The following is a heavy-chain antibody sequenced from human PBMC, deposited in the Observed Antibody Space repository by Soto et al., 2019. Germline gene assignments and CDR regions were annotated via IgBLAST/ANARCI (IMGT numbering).Heavy chain of an antibody. CDR3: VRGRLKKGLCWIDP. J-gene: IGHJ5*02. CDR2: ISYDGSNK. V-gene: IGHV3-30-3*01. CDR1: GFTFSSYA. D-gene: IGHD1-1*01. Sequence: PGGSLRLSCAASGFTFSSYAMHWVRQAPGKGLEWVAVISYDGSNKYYADSVKGRFTISRDNSKNTLYLQMNSLRAEDTAVYYCVRGRLKKGLCWIDPSGQGTLVTVSS.